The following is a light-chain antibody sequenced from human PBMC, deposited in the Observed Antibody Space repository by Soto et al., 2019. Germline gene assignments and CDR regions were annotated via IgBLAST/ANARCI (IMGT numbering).Light chain of an antibody. CDR2: GAS. J-gene: IGKJ5*01. CDR1: QSVSSN. Sequence: EIVMTQSPATLYVSPGERATLSCRASQSVSSNLAWYQQKPGHAPRLLIYGASTRATGIPARFSGSGSGTEFTLTISSLQSEDFAVHYCQQYNNWPPITFGQGTRLEIK. CDR3: QQYNNWPPIT. V-gene: IGKV3-15*01.